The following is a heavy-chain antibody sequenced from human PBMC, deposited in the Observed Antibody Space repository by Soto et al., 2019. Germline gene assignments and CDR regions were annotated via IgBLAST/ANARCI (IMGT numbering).Heavy chain of an antibody. Sequence: PSETLSLTCSVSGGSISSGSYYWGWIRQPPGKGLEWIASIYYSGSTYYNPSLKSRVTIFVDTSKNQFSLKLSSVTAADTAVYYCARDRNYDFWSGSFAYYGMDVWGQGTTVTVSS. CDR3: ARDRNYDFWSGSFAYYGMDV. V-gene: IGHV4-39*07. CDR2: IYYSGST. CDR1: GGSISSGSYY. D-gene: IGHD3-3*01. J-gene: IGHJ6*02.